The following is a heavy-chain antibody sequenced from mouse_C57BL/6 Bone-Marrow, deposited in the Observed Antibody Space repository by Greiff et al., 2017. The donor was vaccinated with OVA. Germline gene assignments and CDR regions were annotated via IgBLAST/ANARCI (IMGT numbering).Heavy chain of an antibody. CDR2: IDPANGNT. CDR1: GFNIKNTY. Sequence: VQLQQSVAELVRPGASVKLSCTASGFNIKNTYMHWVKQRPEQGLEWIGRIDPANGNTKYAPNFQGKATIIAYTSSNTAYLQLSSLTSEDTAIYYCASLGLRRFLYAMDYWGQGTSVTVSS. V-gene: IGHV14-3*01. D-gene: IGHD2-4*01. CDR3: ASLGLRRFLYAMDY. J-gene: IGHJ4*01.